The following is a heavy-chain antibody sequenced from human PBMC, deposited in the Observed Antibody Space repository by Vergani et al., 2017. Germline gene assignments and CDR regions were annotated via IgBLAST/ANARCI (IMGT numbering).Heavy chain of an antibody. CDR3: AKEMRIKYYYYYGMDV. CDR2: ISGSGGST. Sequence: EVQLLESGGGLVQPGGSLRLSCAASGFTFSSYAMSWVRQAPGKGLEWVSAISGSGGSTYYADSVKGRFTISRDNSKNTLYLQMNSLRAEDTALYYCAKEMRIKYYYYYGMDVWGQGTTVTVSS. V-gene: IGHV3-23*01. J-gene: IGHJ6*02. CDR1: GFTFSSYA.